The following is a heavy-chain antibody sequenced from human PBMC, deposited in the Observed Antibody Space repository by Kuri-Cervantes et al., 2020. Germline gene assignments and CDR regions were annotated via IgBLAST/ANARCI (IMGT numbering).Heavy chain of an antibody. Sequence: GGSLRLSCTASGFTFGDYAMSWVRQAPGKGLEWVAVIWYDGSNKYYADSVKGRFTISRDNSKNTLYLQMNSLRAEDTAVYYCARDLEDYYYGMDVWGRGTTVTVSS. D-gene: IGHD1-1*01. CDR3: ARDLEDYYYGMDV. J-gene: IGHJ6*02. CDR2: IWYDGSNK. CDR1: GFTFGDYA. V-gene: IGHV3-33*01.